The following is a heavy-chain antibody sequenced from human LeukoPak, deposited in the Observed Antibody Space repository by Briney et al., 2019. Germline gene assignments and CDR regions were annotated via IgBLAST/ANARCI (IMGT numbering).Heavy chain of an antibody. CDR2: IKEDGSET. V-gene: IGHV3-7*01. CDR1: GFTFKKYW. CDR3: ARETPRRGETRDGYR. Sequence: GGSLRLSCAASGFTFKKYWMNWVRQVPGKGLECLANIKEDGSETYYADSVKGRFTISRDNPKNLLFLQINSLRVEDTAVYYCARETPRRGETRDGYRWGQGTQVTVSS. J-gene: IGHJ4*02. D-gene: IGHD5-24*01.